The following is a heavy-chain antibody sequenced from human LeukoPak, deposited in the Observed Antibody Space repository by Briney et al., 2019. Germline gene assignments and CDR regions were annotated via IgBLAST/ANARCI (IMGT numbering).Heavy chain of an antibody. Sequence: PGGSLRLSCAASGFTFSSSAMSWVRQSPEKGLEWVSAIGASDGYTYHADSVKGRFTMSRDISRNTVYLQMNSLRVDDTAVYFCARAPVVSCRGAFCYPLDYWGHGILITVSS. CDR2: IGASDGYT. D-gene: IGHD2-15*01. V-gene: IGHV3-23*01. J-gene: IGHJ4*01. CDR3: ARAPVVSCRGAFCYPLDY. CDR1: GFTFSSSA.